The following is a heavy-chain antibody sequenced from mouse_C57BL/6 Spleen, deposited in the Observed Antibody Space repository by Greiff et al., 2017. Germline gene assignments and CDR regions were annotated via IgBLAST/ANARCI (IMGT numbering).Heavy chain of an antibody. CDR1: GYAFSSSW. Sequence: QVQLQQSGPELVKPGASVKISCKASGYAFSSSWMNWVKQRPGKGLEWIGRIYPGDGDTNYNGKFKGKATLTADKSSSTAYMQLSSLTSEDSAVYFCARSHYYGSSPSWWYFDVWGTGTTVTVSS. CDR3: ARSHYYGSSPSWWYFDV. J-gene: IGHJ1*03. CDR2: IYPGDGDT. D-gene: IGHD1-1*01. V-gene: IGHV1-82*01.